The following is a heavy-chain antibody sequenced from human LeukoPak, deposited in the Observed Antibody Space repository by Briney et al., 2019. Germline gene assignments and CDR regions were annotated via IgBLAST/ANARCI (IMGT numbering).Heavy chain of an antibody. Sequence: GGSLRLSCAASGFTFSSYAMHWVRQAPGKGLEWVAFIRYDGSNKYYADSVKGRFTISRDNSKNTLYLQMNSLRAEDTAVYYCAKGALAAPLIHAEYFQHWGQGTLVTVSS. D-gene: IGHD6-13*01. CDR3: AKGALAAPLIHAEYFQH. V-gene: IGHV3-30*02. CDR2: IRYDGSNK. CDR1: GFTFSSYA. J-gene: IGHJ1*01.